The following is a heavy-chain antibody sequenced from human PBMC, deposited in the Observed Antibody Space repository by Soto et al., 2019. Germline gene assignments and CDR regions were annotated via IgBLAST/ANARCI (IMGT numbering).Heavy chain of an antibody. Sequence: PSETLSLTCAVYGGSFSGYYLSWIRQPPGKGLEWIGEIDHSGSTNYNPSLKSRVTISVDTSKNQFSLKLSSVTAADTAVYYCARDPERYCSGGSCSSYFDYWGQGTLVTVSS. J-gene: IGHJ4*02. CDR1: GGSFSGYY. CDR3: ARDPERYCSGGSCSSYFDY. V-gene: IGHV4-34*01. CDR2: IDHSGST. D-gene: IGHD2-15*01.